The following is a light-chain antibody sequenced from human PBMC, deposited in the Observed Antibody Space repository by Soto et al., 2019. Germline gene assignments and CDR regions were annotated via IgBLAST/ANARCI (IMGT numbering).Light chain of an antibody. CDR3: SSYTTSTTRII. CDR1: SSDVGGYNH. CDR2: EVS. V-gene: IGLV2-14*01. Sequence: QSALTQPASVSGSPGQSITISCTGSSSDVGGYNHVSWYQQHPGKAPKLMIYEVSNRPSGVSNRFSGSKSGNMASLTISGLQAEDEADYYCSSYTTSTTRIIFGGGTKVTVL. J-gene: IGLJ2*01.